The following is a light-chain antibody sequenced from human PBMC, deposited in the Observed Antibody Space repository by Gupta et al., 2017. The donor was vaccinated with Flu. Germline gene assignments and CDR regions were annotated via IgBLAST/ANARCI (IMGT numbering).Light chain of an antibody. CDR3: SSYGGGSSHIV. Sequence: SALTQPASVSGSPGQSLTISCTATSGDIAGNDYVSWYQQDPGEVPKVIIFEVSNRPSGVSNRFSGSKSGDTASLRISRLQAEDEAYYFCSSYGGGSSHIVFGGGTKVTVL. J-gene: IGLJ2*01. V-gene: IGLV2-14*01. CDR2: EVS. CDR1: SGDIAGNDY.